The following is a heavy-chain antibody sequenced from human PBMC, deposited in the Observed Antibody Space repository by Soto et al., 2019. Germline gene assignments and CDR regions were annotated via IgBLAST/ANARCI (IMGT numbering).Heavy chain of an antibody. J-gene: IGHJ4*02. Sequence: EVQLLQSGGGLVQPEGSLRVSCVASGFNFTIYAMSWVRQAPGRGLEWISRIGETGTTLHYADSVKGRFIVSRDNSQKPVFLEIQSPRVDDTAGYYCVKGGWADSWGQGTLVTVSS. V-gene: IGHV3-23*01. CDR2: IGETGTTL. CDR1: GFNFTIYA. D-gene: IGHD6-19*01. CDR3: VKGGWADS.